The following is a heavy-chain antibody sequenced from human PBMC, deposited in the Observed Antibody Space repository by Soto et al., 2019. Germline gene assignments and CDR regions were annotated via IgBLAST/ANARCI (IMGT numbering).Heavy chain of an antibody. CDR2: ISSSSSTI. J-gene: IGHJ3*01. D-gene: IGHD3-3*01. CDR1: GFTFSSYS. CDR3: ASRQGAEDYDFWSGYSQGPPHLAFDF. Sequence: EVQLVESGGGLVQPGGSLRLSCAASGFTFSSYSMNWVRQAPGKGLEWVSYISSSSSTIYYADSVKGRFTISRDNAKNLLYLQMNSLRDEDTALYYCASRQGAEDYDFWSGYSQGPPHLAFDFWGQGTKVTVSS. V-gene: IGHV3-48*02.